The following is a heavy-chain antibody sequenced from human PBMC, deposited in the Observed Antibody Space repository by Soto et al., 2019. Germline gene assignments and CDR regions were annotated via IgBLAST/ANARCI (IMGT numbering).Heavy chain of an antibody. J-gene: IGHJ4*02. V-gene: IGHV4-30-4*01. CDR3: ARGGRTVFGRYFDY. CDR1: GGSISSGDYY. Sequence: QVQLQESGPGLVKPSQTLSLTCTVSGGSISSGDYYWSWIRQSPGKGLEWIGYIDYSGSTYYNPSLRSRLTRSVDTSKNQFSLRLSSVTAADTAVYYCARGGRTVFGRYFDYWGQGTLVTVSS. D-gene: IGHD3-3*01. CDR2: IDYSGST.